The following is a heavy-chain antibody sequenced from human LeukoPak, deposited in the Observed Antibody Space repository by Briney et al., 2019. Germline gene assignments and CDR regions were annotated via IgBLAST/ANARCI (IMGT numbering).Heavy chain of an antibody. CDR1: GGSISSYY. V-gene: IGHV4-59*01. Sequence: PSETLSLTCTVSGGSISSYYWSWIRQPPGRGLEWVGYIYYSGSTNYNPSLKSRVTISVDTSKNQFSLKLSSVTAADTAVYYCARASGYYDSSGYPPDYWGQGTLVTVSS. J-gene: IGHJ4*02. CDR3: ARASGYYDSSGYPPDY. CDR2: IYYSGST. D-gene: IGHD3-22*01.